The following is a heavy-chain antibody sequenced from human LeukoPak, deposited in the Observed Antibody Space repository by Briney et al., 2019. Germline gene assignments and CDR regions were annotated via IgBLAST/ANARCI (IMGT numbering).Heavy chain of an antibody. J-gene: IGHJ4*02. D-gene: IGHD3-9*01. CDR3: AKDSGELRFFVWGGDPFDY. V-gene: IGHV3-23*01. CDR2: ISGSGGST. Sequence: GGSLRLSCAASGFTFSSYAMSWVRQAPGKGLEWVSAISGSGGSTYYADSVKGRFTISIDNSKNTLYLQMNSLRAEDTAVYYCAKDSGELRFFVWGGDPFDYWGQGSLVTVSP. CDR1: GFTFSSYA.